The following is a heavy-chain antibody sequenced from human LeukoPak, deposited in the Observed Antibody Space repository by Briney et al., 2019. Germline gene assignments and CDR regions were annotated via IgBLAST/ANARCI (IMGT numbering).Heavy chain of an antibody. CDR1: GYTFTSYG. CDR3: ATSLDTPMVLYSGMDV. J-gene: IGHJ6*02. V-gene: IGHV1-18*01. Sequence: ASVKVSCKGSGYTFTSYGISWVRQAPGQGLEWMGWISAYNGNTNYAQKVQGPVTITTAPSTSTASMELTSLRSDDTALYYCATSLDTPMVLYSGMDVWGQGTTVTVSS. D-gene: IGHD5-18*01. CDR2: ISAYNGNT.